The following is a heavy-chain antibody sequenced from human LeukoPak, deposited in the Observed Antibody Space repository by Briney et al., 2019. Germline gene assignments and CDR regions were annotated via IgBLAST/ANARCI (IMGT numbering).Heavy chain of an antibody. V-gene: IGHV1-2*02. CDR2: INPNSGGT. J-gene: IGHJ4*02. D-gene: IGHD6-19*01. CDR1: GYTFTGYY. Sequence: ASVKVSCKASGYTFTGYYMHWVRQPPGQGLEWMGWINPNSGGTNYAQKFQGRVTMTRDTPISTAYMELSRLRSDDTAVYYCARSPSYPVAGIKGDDYWGQGTLVTVSS. CDR3: ARSPSYPVAGIKGDDY.